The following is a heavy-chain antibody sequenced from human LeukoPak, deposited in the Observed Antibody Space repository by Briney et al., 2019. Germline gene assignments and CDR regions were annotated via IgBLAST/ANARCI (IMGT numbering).Heavy chain of an antibody. V-gene: IGHV3-9*01. CDR1: GFLFNNYA. CDR3: ARRRSSSSGLSY. D-gene: IGHD6-6*01. CDR2: ISWNSGSI. Sequence: GGSLRLSCAGSGFLFNNYAMHWVRQPPGKGLEWVSGISWNSGSIDYADSVKGRFTISRDNAKNSLYLQMNSLRDEDTAVYYCARRRSSSSGLSYWGQGTLVTVSS. J-gene: IGHJ4*02.